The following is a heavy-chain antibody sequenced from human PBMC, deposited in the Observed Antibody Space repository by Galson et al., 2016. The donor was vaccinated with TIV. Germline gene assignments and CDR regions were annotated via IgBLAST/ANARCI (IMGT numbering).Heavy chain of an antibody. CDR1: GYTFRIYA. V-gene: IGHV1-3*01. D-gene: IGHD2-21*01. J-gene: IGHJ4*02. Sequence: SVKVSCKASGYTFRIYAMHWVRQAPGQRLEWMGCIKAGNDNTKYSQKFKGRVTITRDTPANTAYMELSSLSSEDTAVDYCARPPYCGGDCFKYDSWGQGTLVTVS. CDR2: IKAGNDNT. CDR3: ARPPYCGGDCFKYDS.